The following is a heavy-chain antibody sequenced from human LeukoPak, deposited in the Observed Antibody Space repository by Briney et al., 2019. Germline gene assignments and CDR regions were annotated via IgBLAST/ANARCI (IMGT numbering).Heavy chain of an antibody. V-gene: IGHV3-23*01. CDR2: ISGSGGST. Sequence: PGGSLRLSCAASGFTFSSYAMSWVRQAPGKGLEWVSAISGSGGSTYYADSVKGRFTISRDNSKNTLYLQMNSLRAEDTAVYYCAKLSSGSGSRAPFVYWGQGTLVTVSS. D-gene: IGHD3-10*02. CDR1: GFTFSSYA. J-gene: IGHJ4*02. CDR3: AKLSSGSGSRAPFVY.